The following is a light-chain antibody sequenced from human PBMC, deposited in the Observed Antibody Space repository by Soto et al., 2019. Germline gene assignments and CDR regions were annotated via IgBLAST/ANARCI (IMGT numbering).Light chain of an antibody. J-gene: IGLJ2*01. CDR2: TNN. CDR1: TSNLGGNT. Sequence: QYVLTQPPSVSGTPGHTVSISCSGSTSNLGGNTVNWYQQLPGTAPKLLIYTNNQRPSGVPDRFSGSKSGTSASLAISDLRSEDEADFYCAAWDDSLNAVVFGGGTKLTVL. CDR3: AAWDDSLNAVV. V-gene: IGLV1-44*01.